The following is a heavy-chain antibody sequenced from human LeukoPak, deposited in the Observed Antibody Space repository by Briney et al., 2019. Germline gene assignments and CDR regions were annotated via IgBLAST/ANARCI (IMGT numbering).Heavy chain of an antibody. Sequence: GGSLRLSCVASGFTFPSYWMHWVRQAPGRGLVWVSRIDSDGSTITYADSVKGRFTISRDNAKNTLYLQMNSLRAEDTAVYYCARDRDWHFDVWGRGTLVTVSS. CDR3: ARDRDWHFDV. V-gene: IGHV3-74*01. J-gene: IGHJ2*01. CDR2: IDSDGSTI. D-gene: IGHD3-10*01. CDR1: GFTFPSYW.